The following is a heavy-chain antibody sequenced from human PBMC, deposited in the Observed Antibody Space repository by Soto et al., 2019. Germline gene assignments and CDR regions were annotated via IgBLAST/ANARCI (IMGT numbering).Heavy chain of an antibody. V-gene: IGHV4-34*01. CDR3: ARDKITGLFDC. D-gene: IGHD2-8*02. CDR2: INHSGST. Sequence: QVQLQQWGAGLLKPSETLSLTCAVYGGSFSGYYWTWIRQPPGTGLEWIGEINHSGSTNDNPSLKSRVTIPVDTSKNQFSLKLTSVTAADTAVYYCARDKITGLFDCWGQGTLVTVSS. J-gene: IGHJ4*02. CDR1: GGSFSGYY.